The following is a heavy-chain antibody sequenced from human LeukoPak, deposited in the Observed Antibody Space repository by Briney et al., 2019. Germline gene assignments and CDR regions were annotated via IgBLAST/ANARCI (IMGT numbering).Heavy chain of an antibody. Sequence: SETLSLTCTVSGGSISSYYWSWIRQPPGKGLEWIGYIYYSGSTNYNPSLKSRVTISVDTSKNQFSLKLSSVTAADTAVYYCARDLGYYDSSGYGYWGQGTLVTVSS. CDR3: ARDLGYYDSSGYGY. V-gene: IGHV4-59*01. D-gene: IGHD3-22*01. J-gene: IGHJ4*02. CDR2: IYYSGST. CDR1: GGSISSYY.